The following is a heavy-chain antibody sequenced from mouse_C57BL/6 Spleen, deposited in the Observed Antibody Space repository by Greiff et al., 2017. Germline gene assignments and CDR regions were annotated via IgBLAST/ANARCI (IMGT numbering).Heavy chain of an antibody. V-gene: IGHV1-80*01. Sequence: QVQLQQSGAELVKPGASVKISCKASGYAFSSYWMNWVKQRPGKGLEWIGQIYPGDGDTNYNGKFKGKATLTADKSSSTAYMHLSSLTSEDSAVYFCARVAKGSYLDYWGQGTTLTVSS. CDR2: IYPGDGDT. CDR1: GYAFSSYW. D-gene: IGHD6-1*01. CDR3: ARVAKGSYLDY. J-gene: IGHJ2*01.